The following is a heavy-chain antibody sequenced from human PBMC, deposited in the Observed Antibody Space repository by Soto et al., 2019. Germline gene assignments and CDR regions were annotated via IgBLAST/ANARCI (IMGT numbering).Heavy chain of an antibody. CDR2: IYYSGST. V-gene: IGHV4-30-4*01. D-gene: IGHD2-15*01. CDR3: ARGSGSGGYWFDP. Sequence: SETLSLTCTVSGASISSGDYYWSWIRQPPGKGLEWIGYIYYSGSTYYNPSLKSRVTISVDTSKNQFSLKLSSVTAADTAVYYCARGSGSGGYWFDPWGQGTLVTVSS. J-gene: IGHJ5*02. CDR1: GASISSGDYY.